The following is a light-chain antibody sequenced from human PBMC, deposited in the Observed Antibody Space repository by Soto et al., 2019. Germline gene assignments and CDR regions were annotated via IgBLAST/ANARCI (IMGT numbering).Light chain of an antibody. CDR1: QGISSY. V-gene: IGKV1-9*01. CDR3: QQLNTYPIT. Sequence: TITCRASQGISSYLAWYQQKPGKAPKLLIYGASTLEGGVPFRFSGSGSGTDFTLTISSLQPEDFATYYCQQLNTYPITFGQGTRLEIK. CDR2: GAS. J-gene: IGKJ5*01.